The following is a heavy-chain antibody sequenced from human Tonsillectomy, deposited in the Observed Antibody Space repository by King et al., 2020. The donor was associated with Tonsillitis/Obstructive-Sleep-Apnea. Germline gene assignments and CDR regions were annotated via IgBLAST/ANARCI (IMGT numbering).Heavy chain of an antibody. V-gene: IGHV3-30*04. J-gene: IGHJ4*02. Sequence: HVQLVESGGVVVQPGRSLRLSCAASGFNFSTFAIHWVRQAPGKGLDWVAVISFYGSNKYYTDSVKDRFTISRDNSKNNLYLRMNRLRSEDTAVHYCSRLFVPDTSAALSAFYYWGQGTLGSVSS. CDR2: ISFYGSNK. CDR1: GFNFSTFA. CDR3: SRLFVPDTSAALSAFYY. D-gene: IGHD6-19*01.